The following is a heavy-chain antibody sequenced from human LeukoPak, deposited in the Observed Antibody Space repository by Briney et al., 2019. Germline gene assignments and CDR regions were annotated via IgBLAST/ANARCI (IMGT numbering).Heavy chain of an antibody. J-gene: IGHJ4*02. CDR3: ARPYYYDSSFFDY. V-gene: IGHV4-38-2*01. D-gene: IGHD3-22*01. CDR1: GYSISSGYY. CDR2: IYYSGST. Sequence: PSETLSLTCAVSGYSISSGYYWGWIRQPPGKGLEWIGSIYYSGSTYYNPSLKSRVTISVDTSKNQFSLKLSSVTAADTAVYYCARPYYYDSSFFDYWGQGTLVTVSS.